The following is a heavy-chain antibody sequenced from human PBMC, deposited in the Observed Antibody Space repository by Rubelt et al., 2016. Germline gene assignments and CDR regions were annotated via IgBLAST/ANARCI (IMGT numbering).Heavy chain of an antibody. Sequence: EHWLGGVRPGGSLRLSCAGSGFTFSDFFMSWVHQAPGKGLELISWISDRGTDTYFADSVKGRFTISRDNAKNTLYLQMNSVRSKDSGMYYCTRVFVTTGTTYGHWGQGTLVTVSS. CDR2: ISDRGTDT. J-gene: IGHJ4*02. D-gene: IGHD1-1*01. CDR3: TRVFVTTGTTYGH. CDR1: GFTFSDFF. V-gene: IGHV3-11*04.